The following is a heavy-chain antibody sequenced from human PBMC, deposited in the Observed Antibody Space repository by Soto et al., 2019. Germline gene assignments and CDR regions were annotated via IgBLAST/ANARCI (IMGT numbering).Heavy chain of an antibody. V-gene: IGHV1-18*01. CDR1: GYTFTSYG. J-gene: IGHJ4*02. CDR3: ARDIIITFGGVIAPTDY. CDR2: ISAYNGNT. Sequence: ASVKVSCKASGYTFTSYGISWVRQAPGQGLEWMGWISAYNGNTNYAQKLQGRVTMTTDTSTSTVYMELSSLRSEDTAVYYCARDIIITFGGVIAPTDYWGQGTLVTVSS. D-gene: IGHD3-16*02.